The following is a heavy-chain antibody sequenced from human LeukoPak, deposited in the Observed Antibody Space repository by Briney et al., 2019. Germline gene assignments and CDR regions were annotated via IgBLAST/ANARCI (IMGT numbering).Heavy chain of an antibody. V-gene: IGHV5-51*01. D-gene: IGHD2-15*01. CDR1: GYSFTNYW. CDR2: IYARDSDT. Sequence: GESLKISCEGSGYSFTNYWIVWVRQMPGRGLEWMGTIYARDSDTRYSPSFQGQVTISVDKSIATAYLQWSSLKASDTAMYYCARHADITTPGNYWGQGTLVTVSS. CDR3: ARHADITTPGNY. J-gene: IGHJ4*02.